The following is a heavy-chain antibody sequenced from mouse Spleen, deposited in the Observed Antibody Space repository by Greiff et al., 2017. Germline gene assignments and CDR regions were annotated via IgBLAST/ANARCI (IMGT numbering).Heavy chain of an antibody. Sequence: VKLVESGAELVKPGASVKISCKASGYAFSSYWMNWVKQRPGKGLEWIGQIYPGDGDTNYNGKFKGKATLTADKSSSTAYMQLSSLTSEDSAVYFCARWGYRYDYAMDYWGQGTSVTVSS. D-gene: IGHD2-14*01. CDR2: IYPGDGDT. CDR1: GYAFSSYW. CDR3: ARWGYRYDYAMDY. V-gene: IGHV1-80*01. J-gene: IGHJ4*01.